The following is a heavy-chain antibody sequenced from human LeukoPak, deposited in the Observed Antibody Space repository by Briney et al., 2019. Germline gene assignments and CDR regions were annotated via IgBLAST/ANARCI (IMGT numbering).Heavy chain of an antibody. D-gene: IGHD2-21*02. J-gene: IGHJ4*02. CDR1: GFTFSSYA. V-gene: IGHV3-30*04. Sequence: GRSLRLSCAASGFTFSSYAMHWVRQAPGKGLEWVAVISYDGSNKYYADSVKGRFTISRDNSKNTLYLQMNGLRAEDTAVYYCARDPVTAIGYFDYWGQGTLVTVSS. CDR3: ARDPVTAIGYFDY. CDR2: ISYDGSNK.